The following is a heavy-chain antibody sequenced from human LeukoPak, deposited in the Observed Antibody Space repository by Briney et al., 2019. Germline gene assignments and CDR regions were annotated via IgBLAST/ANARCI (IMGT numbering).Heavy chain of an antibody. D-gene: IGHD1-26*01. CDR2: IYSGGST. CDR1: GFTVSSNY. CDR3: AKDRGSYYGEFDY. V-gene: IGHV3-53*01. Sequence: PGGSLRLSCAASGFTVSSNYMSWVRQAPGKGLEWVSVIYSGGSTYYADSVKGRFTISRDNSKNTLYLQMNSLRAEDTAVYYCAKDRGSYYGEFDYWGQGTLVTVSS. J-gene: IGHJ4*02.